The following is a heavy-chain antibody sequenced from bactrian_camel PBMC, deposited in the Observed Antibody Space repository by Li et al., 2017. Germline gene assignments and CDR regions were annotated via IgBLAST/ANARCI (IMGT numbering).Heavy chain of an antibody. V-gene: IGHV3S6*01. Sequence: VQLVESGGGLVQPGGSLRLSCAASGFTFRTYGMVWVRQSPEKGLEWVSDIVSTGSDTHYLDSVKGRFTISRDNAKNTVHLQMNSLKREDSAMYYCAAPEGWVQFCGSLTQTEYNYWGQGTQVTV. CDR1: GFTFRTYG. D-gene: IGHD5*01. CDR2: IVSTGSDT. J-gene: IGHJ4*01. CDR3: AAPEGWVQFCGSLTQTEYNY.